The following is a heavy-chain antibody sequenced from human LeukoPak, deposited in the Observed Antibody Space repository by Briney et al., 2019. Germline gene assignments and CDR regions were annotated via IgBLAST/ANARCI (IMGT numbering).Heavy chain of an antibody. CDR3: AKGNGYSYGRYYFDY. CDR2: ITASGGNT. V-gene: IGHV3-23*01. Sequence: GGSLRLSCAASGFTFSSYAMGWVRQAPGKGLGWVSAITASGGNTYYADSVKGRFTISRDNSKNTLYLQVNSLRAEDTAVYYCAKGNGYSYGRYYFDYWGQGTLVTVSS. J-gene: IGHJ4*02. CDR1: GFTFSSYA. D-gene: IGHD5-18*01.